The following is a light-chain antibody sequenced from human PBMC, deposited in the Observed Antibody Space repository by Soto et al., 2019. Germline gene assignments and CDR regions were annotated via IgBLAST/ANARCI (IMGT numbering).Light chain of an antibody. J-gene: IGKJ2*01. CDR2: WAS. V-gene: IGKV4-1*01. Sequence: DIVMNQSPDSLAVSLGERATINCKSSQSVLYSSNNKNDLAWYQQKPGQPPKLLIYWASTRESGVPDRFSGSGSGTDFTLTISSLQAEDVAVYYCQQYYSTPPTFGQGTKLEIK. CDR1: QSVLYSSNNKND. CDR3: QQYYSTPPT.